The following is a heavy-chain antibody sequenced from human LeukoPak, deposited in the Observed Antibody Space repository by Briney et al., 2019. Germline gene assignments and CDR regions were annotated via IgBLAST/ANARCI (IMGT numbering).Heavy chain of an antibody. Sequence: GGSLRLSCAASGFNFSSYEMIWVRQAPGEGLEWVSYISISANIKKYADSVRGRSTISRDNAKNSLYLQMNSLKTEDTAVYYCTPSIAVAGSLDYWGQGTLVTVSS. V-gene: IGHV3-48*03. D-gene: IGHD6-19*01. CDR1: GFNFSSYE. CDR3: TPSIAVAGSLDY. J-gene: IGHJ4*02. CDR2: ISISANIK.